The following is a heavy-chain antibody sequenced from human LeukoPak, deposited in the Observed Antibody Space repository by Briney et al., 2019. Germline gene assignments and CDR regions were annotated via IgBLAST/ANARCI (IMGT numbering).Heavy chain of an antibody. CDR1: GGSFSGYY. Sequence: SETLSLTCAVYGGSFSGYYWSWIRQPPGKGLEWIGEINHSGSTNYNPSLKSRVTISVDTSKNQFSLKLSSVTAADTAVYYCARDYGSGSYIGARTYNWFDHWGQGTLVTVSS. CDR3: ARDYGSGSYIGARTYNWFDH. J-gene: IGHJ5*02. V-gene: IGHV4-34*01. CDR2: INHSGST. D-gene: IGHD3-10*01.